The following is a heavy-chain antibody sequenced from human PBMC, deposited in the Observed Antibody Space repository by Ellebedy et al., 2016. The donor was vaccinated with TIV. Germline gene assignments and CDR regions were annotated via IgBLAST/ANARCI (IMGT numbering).Heavy chain of an antibody. Sequence: GESLKISCAASGFTFSRHWMHWIRHAPGKGLVWLSRINGDGGFTSHADFVKGRFTISRDNAKNTLYLQMNSLKAEETAMYYCSTLSDTGYWGHGTLFTVSS. V-gene: IGHV3-74*01. CDR3: STLSDTGY. D-gene: IGHD2-21*02. J-gene: IGHJ4*01. CDR2: INGDGGFT. CDR1: GFTFSRHW.